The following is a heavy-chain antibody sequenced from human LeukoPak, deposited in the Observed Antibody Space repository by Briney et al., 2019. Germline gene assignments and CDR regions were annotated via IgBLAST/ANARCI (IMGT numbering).Heavy chain of an antibody. CDR2: ITSSGSTI. Sequence: GGSLRLSCTASGFTFSDYYMSWIRQAPGKGLEWVSYITSSGSTIYYADSVKGRFTISRDNAKNSLYLQMNSLRAEDTAVYYCAKDEAAAGVDFDYWGQGTLVTVYS. D-gene: IGHD6-13*01. CDR3: AKDEAAAGVDFDY. V-gene: IGHV3-11*04. CDR1: GFTFSDYY. J-gene: IGHJ4*02.